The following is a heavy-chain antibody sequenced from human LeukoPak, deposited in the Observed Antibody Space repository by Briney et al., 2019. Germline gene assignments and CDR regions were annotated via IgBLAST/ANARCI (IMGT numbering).Heavy chain of an antibody. V-gene: IGHV4-61*02. CDR3: ARARGGLSSIAARRAFDI. Sequence: PSETLSLTCTVSGGSISSGSYYWSWIRQPAGKGLKWIGRIYTSGSTNYNPSLKSRVTISVDTSKNQFSLKLSSVTAADTAVYYCARARGGLSSIAARRAFDIWGQGTMVTVSS. CDR1: GGSISSGSYY. J-gene: IGHJ3*02. CDR2: IYTSGST. D-gene: IGHD6-6*01.